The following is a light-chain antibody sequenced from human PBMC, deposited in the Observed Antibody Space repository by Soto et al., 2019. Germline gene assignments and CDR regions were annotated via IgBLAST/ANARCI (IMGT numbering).Light chain of an antibody. CDR3: XXXLQTPWT. Sequence: DIVMTQSPLSLPVTPGEPASISCRSSQSLLHSNGYNYLDWYLQKPGQSPQLLIYLGSNRASGVPDRFSGSGSGTDFTLKISRVEAEXVXXXXXXXXLQTPWTFGQGTKVEIK. V-gene: IGKV2-28*01. CDR2: LGS. CDR1: QSLLHSNGYNY. J-gene: IGKJ1*01.